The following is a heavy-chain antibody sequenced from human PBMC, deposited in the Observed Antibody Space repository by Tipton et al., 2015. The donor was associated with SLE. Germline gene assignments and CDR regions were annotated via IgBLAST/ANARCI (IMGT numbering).Heavy chain of an antibody. CDR2: ISTHSGDT. V-gene: IGHV1-18*01. CDR3: TRDLPPYDILTGPTSPPPFHDAFDF. Sequence: QSGAEVKKPGASVKVSCKASGYIFTSYDIRWVRQAPGQGLEWMGWISTHSGDTKYAQKLQGRVTMTTDTSTTTAYMELRSLRSDDTAVYFCTRDLPPYDILTGPTSPPPFHDAFDFWGQGTLVTVSS. J-gene: IGHJ3*01. CDR1: GYIFTSYD. D-gene: IGHD3-9*01.